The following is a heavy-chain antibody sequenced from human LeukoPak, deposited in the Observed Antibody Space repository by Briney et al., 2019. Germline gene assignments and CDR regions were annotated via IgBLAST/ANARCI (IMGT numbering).Heavy chain of an antibody. Sequence: PGRSLRLSCAAYGFTFSSYGMHWVRQAPGKGLEWVAVISYDGSNKYYADSVKGRFTISRDNSKNTLYLQMNSLRAEDTAVYYCAKDSGPGSLTTVYYYGMDVWGQGTTVTVSS. J-gene: IGHJ6*02. CDR3: AKDSGPGSLTTVYYYGMDV. CDR1: GFTFSSYG. V-gene: IGHV3-30*18. D-gene: IGHD4-11*01. CDR2: ISYDGSNK.